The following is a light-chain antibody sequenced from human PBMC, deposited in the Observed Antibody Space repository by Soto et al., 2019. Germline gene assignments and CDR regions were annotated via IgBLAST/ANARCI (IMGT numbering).Light chain of an antibody. Sequence: ALTQPASVSGSPGQSIAISCTGTSSDVGAYNYVSWYQQHPAKAPKLMIYDVTNRPSGVSDRFSGSKSGNTASLTISGLQAEDEADYYCISYTTSSTDVFGSGTKVTVL. CDR1: SSDVGAYNY. V-gene: IGLV2-14*01. CDR3: ISYTTSSTDV. J-gene: IGLJ1*01. CDR2: DVT.